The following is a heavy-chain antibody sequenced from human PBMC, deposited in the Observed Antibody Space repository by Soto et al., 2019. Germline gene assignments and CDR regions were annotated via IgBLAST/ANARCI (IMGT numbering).Heavy chain of an antibody. CDR1: GGSISSGDYY. D-gene: IGHD2-15*01. CDR3: ASRGTTTDCSGGSCYARGFDD. J-gene: IGHJ4*02. CDR2: IYYSGST. V-gene: IGHV4-30-4*01. Sequence: QVQLQESGPGLVKPSQTLSLTCTVSGGSISSGDYYWSWIRQPPGKGLEWIGYIYYSGSTYYNPSLKRRVTIAVDTSKNQFSLTLSSVTAAATAVYYCASRGTTTDCSGGSCYARGFDDWGQGTLVTVAA.